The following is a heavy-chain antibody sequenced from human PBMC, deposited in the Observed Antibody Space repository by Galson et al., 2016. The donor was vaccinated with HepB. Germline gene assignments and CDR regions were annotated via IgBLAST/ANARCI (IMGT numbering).Heavy chain of an antibody. Sequence: SLRLSCAGSGFTFGNYAMSWVRQVPGKGPQWVSSFAGRGDITYYAESMKGRFTMSRDNSKNTLFLQMNSLRAEDTAVYYCAKNYDSSGYTVGAFDIWGQGTMVTVSS. V-gene: IGHV3-23*01. J-gene: IGHJ3*02. CDR3: AKNYDSSGYTVGAFDI. CDR2: FAGRGDIT. CDR1: GFTFGNYA. D-gene: IGHD3-22*01.